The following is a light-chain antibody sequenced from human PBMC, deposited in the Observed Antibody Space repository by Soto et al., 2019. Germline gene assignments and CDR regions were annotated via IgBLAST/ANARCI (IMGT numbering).Light chain of an antibody. CDR1: QSVSSSY. J-gene: IGKJ2*01. CDR2: GAS. CDR3: QQYGSSPPYT. Sequence: EIVLTQSPGTLSLSPGERATLSCRASQSVSSSYLAWYQQKPGQAPRLLIYGASSRATGIPDRFSGSGPGTDCTLTISRLEPEDFAVYYCQQYGSSPPYTFGQGTKLEIK. V-gene: IGKV3-20*01.